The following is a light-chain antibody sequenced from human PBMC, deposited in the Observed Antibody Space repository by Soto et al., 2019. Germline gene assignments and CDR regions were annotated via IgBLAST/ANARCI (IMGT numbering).Light chain of an antibody. CDR2: EVS. V-gene: IGLV2-8*01. CDR3: SSYAGSNNPVI. J-gene: IGLJ2*01. CDR1: SSDVGGYNY. Sequence: QSALTQPPSASGSPGQSVTISCTGTSSDVGGYNYVSWYQQHPGKAPKFLIFEVSRRPSGVPDRFSGSKSGNTASLTVSGLQADDVADYYCSSYAGSNNPVIFGGGTQLTVL.